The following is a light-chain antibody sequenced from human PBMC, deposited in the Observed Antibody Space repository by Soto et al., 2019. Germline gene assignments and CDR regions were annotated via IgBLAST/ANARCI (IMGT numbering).Light chain of an antibody. J-gene: IGLJ3*02. CDR1: SSDFGDSNF. CDR3: CSYGGRTTFRV. V-gene: IGLV2-11*01. CDR2: DAD. Sequence: QSAMTQPRSVSGSPGRSITISCTGTSSDFGDSNFVSWYRQHPGKAPKLLIYDADKRPSGVPDRLSGSKSGKTASLTISGLQAEDEADYYCCSYGGRTTFRVFGGGTKLTVL.